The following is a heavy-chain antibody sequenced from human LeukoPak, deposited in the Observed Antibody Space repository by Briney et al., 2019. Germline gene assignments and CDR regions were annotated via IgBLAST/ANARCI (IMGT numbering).Heavy chain of an antibody. CDR3: ARVDILTGYSSDY. CDR1: GWSFSGYY. J-gene: IGHJ4*02. CDR2: INHSGSS. D-gene: IGHD3-9*01. Sequence: PSETLSLTCAVYGWSFSGYYCSWIRQPPAKGLEGIGGINHSGSSNYNPSLKSRVTISVGTSQTQFSLKLSSVPAAATAVYYCARVDILTGYSSDYWGPGTLVTVSS. V-gene: IGHV4-34*01.